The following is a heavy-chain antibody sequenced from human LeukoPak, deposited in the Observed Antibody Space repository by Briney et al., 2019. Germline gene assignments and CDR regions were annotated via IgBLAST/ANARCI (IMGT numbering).Heavy chain of an antibody. V-gene: IGHV4-39*01. D-gene: IGHD3-22*01. CDR1: GGSISSSSYY. CDR2: IYYSGST. J-gene: IGHJ4*02. CDR3: ASTSHYYDSSGPFQY. Sequence: SETLSLTCTVSGGSISSSSYYWGWIRQPPGKGLEWIGSIYYSGSTYYNPSLKGRVTISVETYKNQFSLRLSSVTAADTAVYYCASTSHYYDSSGPFQYWGQGTLVTVSS.